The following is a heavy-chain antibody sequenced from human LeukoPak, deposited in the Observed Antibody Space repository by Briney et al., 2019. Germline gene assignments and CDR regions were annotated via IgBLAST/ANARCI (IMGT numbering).Heavy chain of an antibody. CDR2: IYYSGST. V-gene: IGHV4-59*08. Sequence: SETLPLTCTVSGGSITSYYWSWIRQPPGKGLEWIGYIYYSGSTNYNPSLQSRVTISVDTSKNQFSLKLNSVTAADTAVYYCARHSRTYYDYDYWGQGTLVTVSS. J-gene: IGHJ4*02. D-gene: IGHD1-26*01. CDR3: ARHSRTYYDYDY. CDR1: GGSITSYY.